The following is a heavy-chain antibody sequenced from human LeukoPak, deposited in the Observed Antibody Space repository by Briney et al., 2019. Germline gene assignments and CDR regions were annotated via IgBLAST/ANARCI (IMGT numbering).Heavy chain of an antibody. CDR2: INHSGST. D-gene: IGHD3-10*01. V-gene: IGHV4-34*01. CDR1: GGSFSGYY. J-gene: IGHJ2*01. CDR3: ARHTMVRGVIIDWYFDL. Sequence: SETLSLTCAVYGGSFSGYYWSWIRQPPGKGLEWIGEINHSGSTNYNPSLKSRVTISVDTSKNQFSLKLSSVTAADTAVYYCARHTMVRGVIIDWYFDLWGRGTLVTVSS.